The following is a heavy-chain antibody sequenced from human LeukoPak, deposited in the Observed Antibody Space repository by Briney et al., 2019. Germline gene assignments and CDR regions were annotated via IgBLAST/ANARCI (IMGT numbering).Heavy chain of an antibody. CDR1: GFTYSNYR. CDR2: INPDGTTT. Sequence: GGPLRLSCIGSGFTYSNYRMHWVRQAPGKGPVGVSRINPDGTTTDYADYVKGRFTISRDNAKNLLYLQMNGLRADDTAVYYCAKDLSWNTADRWGQGTLVTVSS. D-gene: IGHD1/OR15-1a*01. J-gene: IGHJ5*02. CDR3: AKDLSWNTADR. V-gene: IGHV3-74*01.